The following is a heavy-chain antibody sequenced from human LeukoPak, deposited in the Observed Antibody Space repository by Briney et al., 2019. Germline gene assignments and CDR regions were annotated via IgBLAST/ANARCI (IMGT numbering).Heavy chain of an antibody. CDR3: VKAPGSLWFGELSY. Sequence: GGSLRLSCSASGFTFSSYAMHWVRQAPGKGLEYVSAISSNGGSTYYADSVKGRFTISRDNSKNTLYLQMSSLRAEDTAVYCCVKAPGSLWFGELSYWGQGTLVTVSS. J-gene: IGHJ4*02. CDR2: ISSNGGST. V-gene: IGHV3-64D*06. D-gene: IGHD3-10*01. CDR1: GFTFSSYA.